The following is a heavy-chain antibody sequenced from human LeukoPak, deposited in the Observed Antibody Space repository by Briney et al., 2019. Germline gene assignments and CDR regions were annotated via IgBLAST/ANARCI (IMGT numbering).Heavy chain of an antibody. CDR2: ISSSSSYI. V-gene: IGHV3-21*01. J-gene: IGHJ3*02. CDR3: ARDPPLYGSGWYDAFDI. CDR1: GFTFSSYS. Sequence: GSLRLSCAASGFTFSSYSMNWVRQAPGKGLEWVSSISSSSSYIYYADSVKGRFTISRDNAKNSLYLQMNSLRAEDTAVYYCARDPPLYGSGWYDAFDIWGKGTMVTVSS. D-gene: IGHD6-19*01.